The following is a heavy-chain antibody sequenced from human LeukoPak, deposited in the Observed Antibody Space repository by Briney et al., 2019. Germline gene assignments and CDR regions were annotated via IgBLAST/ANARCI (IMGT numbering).Heavy chain of an antibody. CDR1: GYTFTSYG. CDR3: AREVFCSSTSCYQRWFDP. D-gene: IGHD2-2*01. CDR2: ISAYNGNT. J-gene: IGHJ5*02. Sequence: GASVTVSCKASGYTFTSYGISWVRQAPGQGLEWMGWISAYNGNTNYAQKLQGRVTMTTDTSTSTAYMELRSLRSDDTAVYYCAREVFCSSTSCYQRWFDPWGQGTLVTVSS. V-gene: IGHV1-18*01.